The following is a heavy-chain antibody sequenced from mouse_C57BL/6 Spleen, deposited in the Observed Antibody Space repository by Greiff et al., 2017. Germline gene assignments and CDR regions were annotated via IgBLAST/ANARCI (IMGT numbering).Heavy chain of an antibody. D-gene: IGHD2-4*01. V-gene: IGHV1-50*01. CDR2: IDPSDSYT. J-gene: IGHJ3*01. CDR1: GYTFTSYW. Sequence: VKLQQPGAELVKPGASVKLSCKASGYTFTSYWMQWVKQRPGQGLEWIGEIDPSDSYTNYNQKFKGKATLTVDTSSSTAYMQLSSLTSEDSAVYYCALRGDYDWFAYWGQGTLVTVSA. CDR3: ALRGDYDWFAY.